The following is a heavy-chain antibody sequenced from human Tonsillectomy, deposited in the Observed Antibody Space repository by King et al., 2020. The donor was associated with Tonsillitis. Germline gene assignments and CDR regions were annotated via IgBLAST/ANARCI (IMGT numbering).Heavy chain of an antibody. V-gene: IGHV1-46*01. J-gene: IGHJ4*02. D-gene: IGHD3-22*01. CDR3: ARQTYHYYDSSGYYGGAFDY. CDR2: INPDGGST. CDR1: GYTLTNNH. Sequence: VQLVESGAEVKKPGASVNVSCKASGYTLTNNHIHWVRQAPGQGLEWMGIINPDGGSTTHAQKFQGRVTMTWDTSTSTVYMELRSLRSEDTAVYYCARQTYHYYDSSGYYGGAFDYWGQGTLVTVSS.